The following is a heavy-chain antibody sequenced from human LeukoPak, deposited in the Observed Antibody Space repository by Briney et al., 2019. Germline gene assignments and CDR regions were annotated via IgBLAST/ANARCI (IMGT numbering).Heavy chain of an antibody. Sequence: GGSLRLSCAASGFTFSSYGMHWVRQAPGKGLEWVAVIWYDGSNKYYADSVKGRFTISRDNSKNTLYLQMNSLRAEDTAVYYCAKDLEGQWLVYSLGYWGQGTLVTVSS. CDR3: AKDLEGQWLVYSLGY. J-gene: IGHJ4*02. D-gene: IGHD6-19*01. V-gene: IGHV3-33*06. CDR2: IWYDGSNK. CDR1: GFTFSSYG.